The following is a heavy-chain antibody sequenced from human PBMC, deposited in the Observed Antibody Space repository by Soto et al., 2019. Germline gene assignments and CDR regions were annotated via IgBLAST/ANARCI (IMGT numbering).Heavy chain of an antibody. Sequence: SETMSLTCTVSGGSISSSIYYWGWIRQPPGKGLEWIGSIYYSGSTYYNPSLKSRVTISVDTSKNQFSLKLSSVTAADTAVYYCARTYYDFWSGYREYYFDYWGQGTLVTVSS. D-gene: IGHD3-3*01. CDR2: IYYSGST. CDR3: ARTYYDFWSGYREYYFDY. CDR1: GGSISSSIYY. J-gene: IGHJ4*02. V-gene: IGHV4-39*01.